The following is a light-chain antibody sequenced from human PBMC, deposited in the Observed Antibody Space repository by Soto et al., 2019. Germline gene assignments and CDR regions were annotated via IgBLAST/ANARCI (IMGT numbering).Light chain of an antibody. Sequence: DIQMTQSPSTLSASVGDRVTITCRASQSISIYLAWYQQKPVKAPKILIYKASSLESGVPSRFSGSGSWTEFTLAISSLQPDDFATYYCQQYNSYSYTFGQGNKLEIK. J-gene: IGKJ2*01. CDR3: QQYNSYSYT. CDR1: QSISIY. CDR2: KAS. V-gene: IGKV1-5*03.